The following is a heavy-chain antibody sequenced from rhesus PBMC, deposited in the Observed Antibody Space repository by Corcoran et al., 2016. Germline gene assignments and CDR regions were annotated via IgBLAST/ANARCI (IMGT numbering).Heavy chain of an antibody. Sequence: EVQLVESGGGLVKPGGSLRLSCAASGFTFSNYWMSWVRQAPGKGLVWVGFIKNKADGGTAAYAESGKGRFTISRDDSKNTLYLQMNSLKTEDTAVYYCTRRGVTRALDYWGQGVLVTVSS. V-gene: IGHV3S11*01. CDR1: GFTFSNYW. CDR3: TRRGVTRALDY. CDR2: IKNKADGGTA. J-gene: IGHJ4*01. D-gene: IGHD4-23*01.